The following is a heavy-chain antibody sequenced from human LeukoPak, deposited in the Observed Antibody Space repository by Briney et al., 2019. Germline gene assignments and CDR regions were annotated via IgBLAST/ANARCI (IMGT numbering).Heavy chain of an antibody. V-gene: IGHV4-59*12. Sequence: SETPSLTCTVSGGSISSYYWSWIRQPPGKGLEWIGYIYYSGSTNYNPSLKSRVTISVDTSKNQFSLKLSSVTAADTAVYYCARDSAPLYYDILTGYSRDAFDIWGQGTMVTVSS. CDR3: ARDSAPLYYDILTGYSRDAFDI. CDR2: IYYSGST. D-gene: IGHD3-9*01. CDR1: GGSISSYY. J-gene: IGHJ3*02.